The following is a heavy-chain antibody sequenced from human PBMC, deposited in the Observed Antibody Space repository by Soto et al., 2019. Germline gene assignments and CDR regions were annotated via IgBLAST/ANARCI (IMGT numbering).Heavy chain of an antibody. D-gene: IGHD2-2*01. V-gene: IGHV4-31*03. Sequence: SETLSLTCTVSGGSISSGGYYWSLIRQHPGKGLEWIRYIYYSGSTYYNPSLKSRVTISVDTSKNQFSLKLSSVTAADTAVYYWARGRSTSWEYYFDYWGQGTLVTVSS. CDR1: GGSISSGGYY. J-gene: IGHJ4*02. CDR3: ARGRSTSWEYYFDY. CDR2: IYYSGST.